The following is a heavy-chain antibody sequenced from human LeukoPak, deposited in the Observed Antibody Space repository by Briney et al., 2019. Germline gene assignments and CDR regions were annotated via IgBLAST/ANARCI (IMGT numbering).Heavy chain of an antibody. CDR1: GIPFRSYG. V-gene: IGHV3-33*01. CDR2: IWYDASNK. D-gene: IGHD2-15*01. Sequence: PGRSLRLSCAASGIPFRSYGMHWVRQAPGKGLEWVTFIWYDASNKYYAESVKGRFTISRDNSRNTVFLQMNSLRAEDTAVYYCTTNPPVRWGASSEPPNYWGQGTLVTVSS. J-gene: IGHJ4*02. CDR3: TTNPPVRWGASSEPPNY.